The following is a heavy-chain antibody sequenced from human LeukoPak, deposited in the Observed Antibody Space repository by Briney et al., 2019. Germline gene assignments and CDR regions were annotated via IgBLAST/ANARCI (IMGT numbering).Heavy chain of an antibody. Sequence: PGGSLRLSCTASGFTFSGSWMAWIRQAPGKGLEWVAIIKKDGSEKYYVDSMKGRFTISRDNAKNSLFLQMNSLRAEDTAIYYCTTDTWYSAGHWGQGTLVTVSS. V-gene: IGHV3-7*03. CDR1: GFTFSGSW. J-gene: IGHJ4*02. D-gene: IGHD2-15*01. CDR3: TTDTWYSAGH. CDR2: IKKDGSEK.